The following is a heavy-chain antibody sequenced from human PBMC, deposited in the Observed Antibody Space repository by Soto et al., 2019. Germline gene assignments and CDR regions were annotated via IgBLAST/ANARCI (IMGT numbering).Heavy chain of an antibody. Sequence: ETLSLTCAVSGGSISSSNWWSWVRQPPGKGLEWIGEIYHSGSTNYNPSLKSRVTISVDKSKNQFSLKLSSVTAADTAVYYCARQGYYYDSSGYWRPFAYWGQGTLVTVSS. CDR3: ARQGYYYDSSGYWRPFAY. CDR1: GGSISSSNW. CDR2: IYHSGST. J-gene: IGHJ4*02. V-gene: IGHV4-4*02. D-gene: IGHD3-22*01.